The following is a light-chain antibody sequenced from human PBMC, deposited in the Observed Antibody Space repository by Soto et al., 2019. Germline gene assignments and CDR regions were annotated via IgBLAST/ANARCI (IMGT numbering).Light chain of an antibody. J-gene: IGLJ2*01. CDR1: SSNIGNCY. CDR3: GTWDSSLSGVV. V-gene: IGLV1-51*01. CDR2: DND. Sequence: QSVLTQPPSVSAAPGQKVTISCSGSSSNIGNCYVSWYQQLPGTAPKLLIYDNDKRPSGIPDRFSGSKSGTSATLGITGLQTGDEADYYCGTWDSSLSGVVFGGGTQLTVL.